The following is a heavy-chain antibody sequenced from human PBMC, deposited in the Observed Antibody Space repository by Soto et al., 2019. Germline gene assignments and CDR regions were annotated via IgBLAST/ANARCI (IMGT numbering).Heavy chain of an antibody. CDR3: ARVRTIFGVSQFDY. J-gene: IGHJ4*02. V-gene: IGHV3-7*04. Sequence: GGSLRLSCAASGFTFSSYWMSWVRQAPGKGLEWVANIKQDGSEKYYVDSVKDRFTISRDNAKNSLYLQMNSLRAEDTAVYYCARVRTIFGVSQFDYWGQGTLVTVSS. CDR2: IKQDGSEK. D-gene: IGHD3-3*01. CDR1: GFTFSSYW.